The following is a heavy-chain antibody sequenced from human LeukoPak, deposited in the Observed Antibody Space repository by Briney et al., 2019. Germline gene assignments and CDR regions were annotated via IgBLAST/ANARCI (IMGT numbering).Heavy chain of an antibody. Sequence: GGSLKISCEVSGHRFTNHWIGWVRQMPGKGLEWMGIINLGDSDTKYSPSFQGQVTISLDKSISTAYLQWRSLKASDTAMYYCARRPYSGSPNWFDPWGQGTLVTVSS. V-gene: IGHV5-51*01. D-gene: IGHD1-26*01. CDR2: INLGDSDT. CDR1: GHRFTNHW. J-gene: IGHJ5*02. CDR3: ARRPYSGSPNWFDP.